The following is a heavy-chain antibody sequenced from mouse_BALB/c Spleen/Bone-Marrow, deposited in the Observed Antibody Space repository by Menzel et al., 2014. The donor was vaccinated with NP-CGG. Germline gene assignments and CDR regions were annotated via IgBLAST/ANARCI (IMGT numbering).Heavy chain of an antibody. CDR3: TRQDYSGYGAY. V-gene: IGHV4-1*02. Sequence: EVQGVESGGGLVQPGGSLKLSCAASGFDFSRYWMSWVRQAPGKGLEWIGEINPDSSTINYTQSLKDKFIISRDNAKNTQNLQMSKVRSEDTAFYYCTRQDYSGYGAYWGQGTLVTVSA. CDR2: INPDSSTI. J-gene: IGHJ3*01. CDR1: GFDFSRYW. D-gene: IGHD1-2*01.